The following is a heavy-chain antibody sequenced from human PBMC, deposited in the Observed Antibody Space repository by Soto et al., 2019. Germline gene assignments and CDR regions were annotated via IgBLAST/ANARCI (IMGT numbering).Heavy chain of an antibody. CDR1: GYTFSDYG. CDR2: ISAHNRNT. V-gene: IGHV1-18*04. CDR3: ARVCTMLRECCMDV. D-gene: IGHD3-10*01. Sequence: QVQLMQPGGEVKKPGASVKISCKASGYTFSDYGINCVRQAPGQVLEWMGWISAHNRNTNYSPNLQVRVTLTLDSSTTTAYMELRSLTPADTAVHYCARVCTMLRECCMDVWGQGTTVTGAS. J-gene: IGHJ6*02.